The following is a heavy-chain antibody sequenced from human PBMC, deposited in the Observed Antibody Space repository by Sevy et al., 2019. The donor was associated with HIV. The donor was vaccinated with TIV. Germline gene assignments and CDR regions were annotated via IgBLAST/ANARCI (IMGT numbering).Heavy chain of an antibody. Sequence: GGSLRLSCAASGFTFSDYYMSWIRQAPGKGLEWLSYISSSGSTIYYADSVKGRFTISRDNAKNSQYLQMNSLRAEDTAVYYCARDYTSYYYDSSGYDHYWGQGTLVTVSS. CDR3: ARDYTSYYYDSSGYDHY. V-gene: IGHV3-11*01. CDR1: GFTFSDYY. CDR2: ISSSGSTI. J-gene: IGHJ4*02. D-gene: IGHD3-22*01.